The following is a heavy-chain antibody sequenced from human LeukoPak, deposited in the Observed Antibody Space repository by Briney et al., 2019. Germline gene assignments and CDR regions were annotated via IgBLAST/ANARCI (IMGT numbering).Heavy chain of an antibody. Sequence: ASVKVSCKASGYTFTTYYMQWVRQAPGQVLEWMGVINPSGGSTSYAQKFQDRVTMTRDTSTSTVYMDLSSLRSEDTAVYYCASLNWGSGWVNDYWGQGTLVTVSS. V-gene: IGHV1-46*01. CDR2: INPSGGST. D-gene: IGHD7-27*01. CDR3: ASLNWGSGWVNDY. J-gene: IGHJ4*02. CDR1: GYTFTTYY.